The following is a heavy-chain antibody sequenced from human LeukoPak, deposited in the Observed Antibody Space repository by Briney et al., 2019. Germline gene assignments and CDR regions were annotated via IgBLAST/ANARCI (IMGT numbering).Heavy chain of an antibody. CDR3: ARGGSYLSAFDI. CDR1: GFTFSSYE. J-gene: IGHJ3*02. CDR2: IYSGGGT. Sequence: GGSLRLSCAASGFTFSSYEMNWVRQAPGKGLEWVSIIYSGGGTFYADSVKGRFTISRDNSRNTLYLQMNSLRAEDTAVYYCARGGSYLSAFDIWGQGTMVTVSS. V-gene: IGHV3-53*01. D-gene: IGHD1-26*01.